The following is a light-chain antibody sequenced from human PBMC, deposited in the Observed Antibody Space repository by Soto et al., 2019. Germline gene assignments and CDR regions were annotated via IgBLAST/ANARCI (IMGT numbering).Light chain of an antibody. CDR2: GAS. Sequence: IVLPQSPDTLSVSPGERATLSCRASQTVGSNLAWYQQRPGQAPRLLIYGASTRASDTPARFSGSGSVTEFALTISSLQSEDFTVYYCQQYNNWPTTFGQGTRLEI. V-gene: IGKV3D-15*01. J-gene: IGKJ5*01. CDR1: QTVGSN. CDR3: QQYNNWPTT.